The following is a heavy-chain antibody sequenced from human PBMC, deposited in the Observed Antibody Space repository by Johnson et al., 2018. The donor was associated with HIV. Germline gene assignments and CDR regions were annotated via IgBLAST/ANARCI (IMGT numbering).Heavy chain of an antibody. D-gene: IGHD1-26*01. CDR3: ARDRKGGSYGVDAFDI. V-gene: IGHV3-11*04. CDR1: EFTYSDFY. J-gene: IGHJ3*02. Sequence: QVQLVESGGGVVKPGRSLRLSCAVSEFTYSDFYINWIRQPPGKGLEWVSSISATGITLYYADSVKGRFTISRDNAKNSLYLQMNSLRAEDTAVYYCARDRKGGSYGVDAFDIWGQGTMVTVSS. CDR2: ISATGITL.